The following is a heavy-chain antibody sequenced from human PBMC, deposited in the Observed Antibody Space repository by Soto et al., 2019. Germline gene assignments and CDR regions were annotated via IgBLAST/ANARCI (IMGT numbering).Heavy chain of an antibody. D-gene: IGHD6-19*01. CDR3: ARDRSEQWLVRQSNYGMDV. Sequence: SVKVSCKASGGTFSSYAISWVRQAPGQGLEWMGGIIPIFGTANYAQKFQGRVTITADESTSTAYMELSSLRSEDTAVYYCARDRSEQWLVRQSNYGMDVWGQGTTVTVSS. J-gene: IGHJ6*02. CDR1: GGTFSSYA. CDR2: IIPIFGTA. V-gene: IGHV1-69*13.